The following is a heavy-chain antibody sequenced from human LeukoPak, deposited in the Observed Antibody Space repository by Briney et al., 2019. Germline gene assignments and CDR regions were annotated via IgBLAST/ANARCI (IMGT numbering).Heavy chain of an antibody. J-gene: IGHJ5*02. Sequence: SETLSLTCAVYGGSFSGYYWGWIRQPPGKGLQWIGEITHNGYTNYNPALKSRVTISIDTSKNEFSLKVSSVTAADMAIYYCAASGGPINWFDPWGQGTLVTVSS. V-gene: IGHV4-34*01. D-gene: IGHD3-10*01. CDR1: GGSFSGYY. CDR2: ITHNGYT. CDR3: AASGGPINWFDP.